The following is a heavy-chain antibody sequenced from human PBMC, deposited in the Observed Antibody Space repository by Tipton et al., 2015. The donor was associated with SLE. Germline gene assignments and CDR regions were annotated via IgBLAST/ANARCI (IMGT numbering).Heavy chain of an antibody. CDR3: AERYDTFEI. D-gene: IGHD1-1*01. Sequence: QLVQSGAEVKKPGASVKVSCKASGFTFTDYYVHWVRQAPGQGLQWMGWINPTSVFTHYAQKVQGRVTMTTDTSRSTAYLDLRSLRPDDTAVYYCAERYDTFEIWGQGTMVSVSS. J-gene: IGHJ3*02. V-gene: IGHV1-2*02. CDR1: GFTFTDYY. CDR2: INPTSVFT.